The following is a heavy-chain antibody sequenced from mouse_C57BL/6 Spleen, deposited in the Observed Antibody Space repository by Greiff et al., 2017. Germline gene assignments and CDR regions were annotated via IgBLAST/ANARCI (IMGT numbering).Heavy chain of an antibody. D-gene: IGHD1-1*01. Sequence: QVQLQQSGPELVKPGASVKISCKASGYAFSSSWMNWVKQRPGKGLEWIGRIYPGDGDTNYNGKFKGKATLTADKSSSTAYMQLSSLTSEDSAVYFCARKRDYYGSSPLDYWGQGTTLTVSS. CDR3: ARKRDYYGSSPLDY. CDR1: GYAFSSSW. CDR2: IYPGDGDT. V-gene: IGHV1-82*01. J-gene: IGHJ2*01.